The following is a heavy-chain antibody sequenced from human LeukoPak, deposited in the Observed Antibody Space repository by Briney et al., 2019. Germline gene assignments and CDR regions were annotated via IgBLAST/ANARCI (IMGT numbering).Heavy chain of an antibody. J-gene: IGHJ6*02. Sequence: NPGGSLRLSCAASGVTFSSYNMNWVRQAPGKGLEWVSSISSSSSYIYYADSVKGRFTISRDNAKNSLYLQMNSLRAEDTAVYYCARDLRRQQLCYYYGMDVWGQGTTVTVSS. CDR1: GVTFSSYN. CDR3: ARDLRRQQLCYYYGMDV. CDR2: ISSSSSYI. D-gene: IGHD6-13*01. V-gene: IGHV3-21*01.